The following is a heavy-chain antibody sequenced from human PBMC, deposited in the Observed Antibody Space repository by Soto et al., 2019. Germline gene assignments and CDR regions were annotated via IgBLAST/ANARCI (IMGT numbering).Heavy chain of an antibody. D-gene: IGHD3-9*01. CDR3: AKRGAYYAILTGPIYYFDY. CDR2: ISYDGSNK. J-gene: IGHJ4*02. CDR1: GFTFSSYG. Sequence: QVQLVESGGGVVQPGRSLRLSCAASGFTFSSYGMHWVRQAPGKGLEWVAVISYDGSNKYYADSVKGRFTISRDNSKNTLYLQMNSLRAEDTAVYYCAKRGAYYAILTGPIYYFDYWGQGTLVTVSS. V-gene: IGHV3-30*18.